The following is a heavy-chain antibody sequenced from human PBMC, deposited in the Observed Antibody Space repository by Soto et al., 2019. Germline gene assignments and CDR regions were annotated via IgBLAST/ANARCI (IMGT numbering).Heavy chain of an antibody. J-gene: IGHJ1*01. Sequence: SETLSLTCSVSGVSISSYYWSWIRHADGKGVEWIGRVSGGGKTKYNPSLKSRVTMSLDTPKNVFSLRLSSVTAAYSAIYYCARGEDYYDVSGHFTAQYFPHGGQGTPVTVSS. V-gene: IGHV4-4*07. CDR1: GVSISSYY. D-gene: IGHD3-16*01. CDR3: ARGEDYYDVSGHFTAQYFPH. CDR2: VSGGGKT.